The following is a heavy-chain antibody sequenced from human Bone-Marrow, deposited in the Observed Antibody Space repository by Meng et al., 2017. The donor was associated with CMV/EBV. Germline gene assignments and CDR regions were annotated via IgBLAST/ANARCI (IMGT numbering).Heavy chain of an antibody. Sequence: GESLKISCEVSGFIFSSYTLHWVRQAPGKGLEWVALISYDGNNKYYADSVRGRFTISRDNSKNTLFMQMHSLRPEDTAVYYCARGGAGSNSWTIILSDYWGQGTLVTVSS. D-gene: IGHD2/OR15-2a*01. V-gene: IGHV3-30-3*01. CDR3: ARGGAGSNSWTIILSDY. J-gene: IGHJ4*02. CDR2: ISYDGNNK. CDR1: GFIFSSYT.